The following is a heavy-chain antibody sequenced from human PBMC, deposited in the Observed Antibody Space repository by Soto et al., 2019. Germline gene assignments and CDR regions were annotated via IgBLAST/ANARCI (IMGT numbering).Heavy chain of an antibody. J-gene: IGHJ4*02. V-gene: IGHV3-30*18. CDR2: ISYDGSNK. Sequence: GGSLRLSCAASGFTFSSYGMHWVRQAPGKGLEWVAVISYDGSNKYYADSVKGRFTISRDNSKNTLYLQMNSLRAEDTAVYYCAKDFNAFGELRYFDWLLYLDYWGQGTLVTVSS. CDR1: GFTFSSYG. D-gene: IGHD3-9*01. CDR3: AKDFNAFGELRYFDWLLYLDY.